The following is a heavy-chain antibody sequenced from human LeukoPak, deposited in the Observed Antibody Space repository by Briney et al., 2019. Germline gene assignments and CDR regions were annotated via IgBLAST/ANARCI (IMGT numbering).Heavy chain of an antibody. Sequence: GGSLRLSCAASAFTFSDYYMSWIRQAPGKGLQWVSYISTSGSITYYADSVKGRFTISRDNVKNSLYLQMNSLRAEDTAAYYCARFKLSSGYDPFDYWGQGTLVTVSS. CDR3: ARFKLSSGYDPFDY. D-gene: IGHD5-12*01. CDR1: AFTFSDYY. CDR2: ISTSGSIT. J-gene: IGHJ4*02. V-gene: IGHV3-11*04.